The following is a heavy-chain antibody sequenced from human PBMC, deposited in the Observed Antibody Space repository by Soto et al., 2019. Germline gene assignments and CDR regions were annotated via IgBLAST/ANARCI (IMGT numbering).Heavy chain of an antibody. V-gene: IGHV3-53*01. CDR1: GFSVTANY. CDR2: IYRGGGT. D-gene: IGHD5-18*01. CDR3: ARRDDSETFDI. J-gene: IGHJ3*02. Sequence: EVQLVESGGGLIQPGGSLRLICAASGFSVTANYMTWVRQAPGKGLEWLSIIYRGGGTYYADSLKGRAIISRDGSRNMVFLQMNSLPAEDAGVYYCARRDDSETFDIWGRGTVVNVSS.